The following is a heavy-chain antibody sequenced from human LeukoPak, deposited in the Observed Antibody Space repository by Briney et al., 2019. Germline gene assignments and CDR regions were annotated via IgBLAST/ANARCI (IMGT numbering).Heavy chain of an antibody. CDR1: GGSISSYY. CDR2: IYYSGST. CDR3: ARASSSWYGIFDY. V-gene: IGHV4-59*12. Sequence: SETLSLTCTVSGGSISSYYWSWIRQPPGKGLEWIGYIYYSGSTNYKPSLKGRVTISVDTSKNQFSLKLSSVTAADTAVYYCARASSSWYGIFDYWGQGTLVTVSS. D-gene: IGHD6-13*01. J-gene: IGHJ4*02.